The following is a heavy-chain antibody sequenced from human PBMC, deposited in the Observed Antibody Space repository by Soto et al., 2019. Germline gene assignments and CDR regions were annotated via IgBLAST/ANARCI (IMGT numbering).Heavy chain of an antibody. CDR3: ARASAGPAGGGSWIMLFDL. CDR2: IFPGGSP. Sequence: SETLSLTCNVSGGSISNYYWRWIRQSAEKGLVWIGSIFPGGSPNYNPSLKSRVTMSVXTXXNXXXLXLXXGPAAGTAVYCCARASAGPAGGGSWIMLFDLWGQGTRVT. CDR1: GGSISNYY. J-gene: IGHJ4*02. D-gene: IGHD2-15*01. V-gene: IGHV4-4*07.